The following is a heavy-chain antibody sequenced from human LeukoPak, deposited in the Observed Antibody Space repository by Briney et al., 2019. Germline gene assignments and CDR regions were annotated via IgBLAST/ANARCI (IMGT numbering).Heavy chain of an antibody. CDR1: GFTFSSYE. J-gene: IGHJ3*02. V-gene: IGHV3-48*03. CDR2: ISSSGSTI. CDR3: ARDRGYSGYDYVFDI. D-gene: IGHD5-12*01. Sequence: GGSLRLSCAASGFTFSSYEMNWVRQAPGKGLEWVSYISSSGSTIYYAESVKGRFTISRDNAKNSLYLQMNSLRVEDTAVYYCARDRGYSGYDYVFDIWGQGTMVTVSS.